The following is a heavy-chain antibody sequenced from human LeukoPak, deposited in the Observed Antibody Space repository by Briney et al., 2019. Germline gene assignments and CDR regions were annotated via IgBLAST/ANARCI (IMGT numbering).Heavy chain of an antibody. CDR2: TSPSGGTI. Sequence: GGSLRLSCAASGFTFSDYYMSWIRQAPETGLEWLSYTSPSGGTIYYTDSVKGRFTMSRDNAQNALYLEMNSLRAEDAAVYYCAREKKTEWTTGAFDMWGQGTMVIVSS. V-gene: IGHV3-11*01. D-gene: IGHD3-3*01. J-gene: IGHJ3*02. CDR1: GFTFSDYY. CDR3: AREKKTEWTTGAFDM.